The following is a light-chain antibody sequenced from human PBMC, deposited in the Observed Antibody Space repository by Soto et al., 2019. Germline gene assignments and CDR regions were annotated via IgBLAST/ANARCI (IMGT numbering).Light chain of an antibody. V-gene: IGKV3-20*01. CDR2: GAS. CDR1: QSVSNNY. Sequence: EIVLTQSPGTLSLSPGERATLSCRASQSVSNNYLAWYQQEPGQAPRLLIYGASSRATGIADRFSGSGSGTDFTLTLSRLEPEDFAVYYCQQYGSSPYTFGQGTRLEI. J-gene: IGKJ2*01. CDR3: QQYGSSPYT.